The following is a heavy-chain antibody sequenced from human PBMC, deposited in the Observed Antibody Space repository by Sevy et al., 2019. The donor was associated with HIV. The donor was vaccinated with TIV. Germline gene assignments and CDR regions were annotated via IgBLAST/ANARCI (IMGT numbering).Heavy chain of an antibody. V-gene: IGHV3-33*01. CDR2: IWYDGSTK. CDR3: ARAELG. D-gene: IGHD7-27*01. CDR1: GFLFSSYG. J-gene: IGHJ4*02. Sequence: GGSLRLSCAASGFLFSSYGINWVRQAPGKGLEWVAVIWYDGSTKYYAESVKGRFTISRDNSNNTLYLQMNSLRAEDTAVYYCARAELGWGQGTLVTVSS.